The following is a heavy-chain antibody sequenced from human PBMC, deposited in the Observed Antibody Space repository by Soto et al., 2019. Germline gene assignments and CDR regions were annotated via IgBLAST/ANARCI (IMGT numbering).Heavy chain of an antibody. CDR3: ARGHDYGDYFDY. CDR2: MNPNSGNT. J-gene: IGHJ4*02. CDR1: GYTLTSYD. V-gene: IGHV1-8*01. D-gene: IGHD4-17*01. Sequence: ASVKVACKAAGYTLTSYDINWVRQATGQGLEWMGWMNPNSGNTGYAQKFQGRVTMTRNTSISTAYMELSSLRSEDTAVYYCARGHDYGDYFDYWGQGTLVTVSS.